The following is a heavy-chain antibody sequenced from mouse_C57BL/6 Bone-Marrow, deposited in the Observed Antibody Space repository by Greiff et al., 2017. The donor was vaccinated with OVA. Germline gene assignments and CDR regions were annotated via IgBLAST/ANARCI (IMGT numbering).Heavy chain of an antibody. Sequence: EVTLVESGGGLVQPGGSLKLSCAASGFTFSDYYMYWVRQTPEKRLEWVAYISNGGGSTYYPDTVKGRFTISRDNAKNTLYLQMSRLKSEDTAMYYCAREGNYDYDVNAMDYWGQGTSVTVSS. CDR2: ISNGGGST. CDR1: GFTFSDYY. CDR3: AREGNYDYDVNAMDY. J-gene: IGHJ4*01. V-gene: IGHV5-12*01. D-gene: IGHD2-4*01.